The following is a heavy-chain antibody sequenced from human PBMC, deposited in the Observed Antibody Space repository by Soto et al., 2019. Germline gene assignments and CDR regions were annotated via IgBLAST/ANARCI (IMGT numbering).Heavy chain of an antibody. Sequence: SVKVSCKASGGTFSSYAISWVRQAPGQGLEWMGGIIPIFGTANYAQKFQGRVTITADESTSTAYMELSSLRSEDTAVYYCARDPYSSSSGLEWFDPWGQGTLVTVSS. J-gene: IGHJ5*02. CDR3: ARDPYSSSSGLEWFDP. CDR2: IIPIFGTA. CDR1: GGTFSSYA. V-gene: IGHV1-69*13. D-gene: IGHD6-6*01.